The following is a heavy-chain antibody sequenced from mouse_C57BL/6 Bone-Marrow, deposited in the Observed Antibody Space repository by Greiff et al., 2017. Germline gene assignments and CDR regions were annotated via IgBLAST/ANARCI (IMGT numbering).Heavy chain of an antibody. CDR2: IDPENGDT. CDR3: TTGRTMVTRP. CDR1: GFNIKDDY. J-gene: IGHJ4*01. V-gene: IGHV14-4*01. D-gene: IGHD2-2*01. Sequence: VHVKQSGAELVRPGASVKLSCTASGFNIKDDYMHWVKQRPEQGLEWIGWIDPENGDTEYASKFQGKATITADTSSNTAYLQLSSLTSEDTAVYYCTTGRTMVTRPWGQGTSVTVSS.